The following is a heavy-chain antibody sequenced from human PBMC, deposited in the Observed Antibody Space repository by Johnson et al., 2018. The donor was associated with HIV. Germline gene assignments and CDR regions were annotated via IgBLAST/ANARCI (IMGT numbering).Heavy chain of an antibody. Sequence: QVQLVESGGGLVQPGRSLRLSCAASGFSFRNYGMHWVRQAPGKGLEWVVVISYDGPNKYYADSVKGRFTISRDNSDNSLYLQMNSLRLDDMAVYYCVRGWHTSGRCDVFDIWGQGTMVTVSS. CDR3: VRGWHTSGRCDVFDI. V-gene: IGHV3-30*13. CDR1: GFSFRNYG. CDR2: ISYDGPNK. J-gene: IGHJ3*02. D-gene: IGHD2-15*01.